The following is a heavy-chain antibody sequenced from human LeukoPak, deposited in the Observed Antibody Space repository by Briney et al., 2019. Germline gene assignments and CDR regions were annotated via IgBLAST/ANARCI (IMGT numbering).Heavy chain of an antibody. CDR1: GGTFSSYA. J-gene: IGHJ4*02. D-gene: IGHD1-1*01. Sequence: SVKVSCKASGGTFSSYAISWVRQAPGQGLEWMGRIIPILGIANYAQKFQGRVTITADKSTSTAYMELSSLRSEDTAVYYCARDHGGRNWNEADYWGQGTLVTVSS. V-gene: IGHV1-69*04. CDR3: ARDHGGRNWNEADY. CDR2: IIPILGIA.